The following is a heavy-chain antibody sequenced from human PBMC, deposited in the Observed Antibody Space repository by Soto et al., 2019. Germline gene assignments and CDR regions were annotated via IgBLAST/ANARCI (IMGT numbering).Heavy chain of an antibody. J-gene: IGHJ4*02. CDR3: ARWASFGYDSSGYYSDY. D-gene: IGHD3-22*01. CDR1: GYSISSGYY. CDR2: IYHSGST. V-gene: IGHV4-38-2*01. Sequence: PSETLSLTCAVSGYSISSGYYWGWIRQPPGKGLEWIGSIYHSGSTYYNPSLKSRVTISVDTSKNQFSLKPSSVTAADTAVYYCARWASFGYDSSGYYSDYWGQGTLVTVSS.